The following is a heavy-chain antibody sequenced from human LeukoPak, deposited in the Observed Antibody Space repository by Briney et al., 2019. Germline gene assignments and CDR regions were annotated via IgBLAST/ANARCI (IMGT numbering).Heavy chain of an antibody. CDR3: ARGGSSSWYGS. Sequence: QPGGSLRLSCAASGFTFSSYWAHWVRQAPGKGLVWVSRINSDGSTTSHADSVKGRFTISRDNAKNTLFLQMNSLRAEDTAVYYCARGGSSSWYGSWGQGTLVTVSS. D-gene: IGHD6-13*01. J-gene: IGHJ5*01. CDR1: GFTFSSYW. V-gene: IGHV3-74*01. CDR2: INSDGSTT.